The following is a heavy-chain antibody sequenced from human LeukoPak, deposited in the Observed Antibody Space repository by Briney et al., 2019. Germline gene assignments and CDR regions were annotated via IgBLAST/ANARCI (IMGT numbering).Heavy chain of an antibody. CDR3: VRVRGSGWDQNYFDC. D-gene: IGHD6-19*01. J-gene: IGHJ4*02. CDR1: GFTFSSYA. CDR2: TRNKVNGYTT. V-gene: IGHV3-72*01. Sequence: GGSLRLSCAASGFTFSSYAMSWVRQAPGKGLEWVGRTRNKVNGYTTEYAASVKGRFTISRDDSKNSLYLQLSSLKTEDTAMYCCVRVRGSGWDQNYFDCWGQGTLVTVSS.